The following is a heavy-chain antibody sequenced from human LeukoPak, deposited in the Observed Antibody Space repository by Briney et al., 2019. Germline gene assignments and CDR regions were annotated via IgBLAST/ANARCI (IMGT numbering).Heavy chain of an antibody. CDR2: INHSGST. J-gene: IGHJ4*02. Sequence: SETLSLTCTVSGGFISDSYWSWIRQPPGKGLEWIGEINHSGSTNYNPSLKSRVTISVDTSKNQFSLKLSSVTAADTAVYYCARGHSNYLYWGQGTLVTVSS. D-gene: IGHD4-11*01. CDR1: GGFISDSY. V-gene: IGHV4-34*01. CDR3: ARGHSNYLY.